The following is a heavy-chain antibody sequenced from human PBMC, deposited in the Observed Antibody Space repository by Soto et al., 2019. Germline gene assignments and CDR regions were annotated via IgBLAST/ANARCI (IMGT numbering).Heavy chain of an antibody. V-gene: IGHV4-59*01. CDR1: GGSISSFY. J-gene: IGHJ5*02. CDR3: AREQVGQIAVAGYNWFDP. D-gene: IGHD6-19*01. CDR2: FYYSGST. Sequence: SETLSLTCTVSGGSISSFYWIWIRQPPGKGLEWIGYFYYSGSTNYNPSLKSRVTISVDTSKNQFSLKLSSVTAADTAVYYCAREQVGQIAVAGYNWFDPWGQGTLVTVS.